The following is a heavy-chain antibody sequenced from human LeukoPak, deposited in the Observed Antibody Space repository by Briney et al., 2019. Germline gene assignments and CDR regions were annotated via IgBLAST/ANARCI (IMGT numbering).Heavy chain of an antibody. CDR3: ARGGMITFGGVIREGHYFDY. CDR2: INHSGST. Sequence: PSETLSLTCAVYGGSFSGYHWSWIRQPPGKGLEWIGEINHSGSTNYNPSLKSRVTISVDTSKNQFSLKLSSVTAADTAVYYCARGGMITFGGVIREGHYFDYWGQGTLVTVSS. D-gene: IGHD3-16*02. CDR1: GGSFSGYH. J-gene: IGHJ4*02. V-gene: IGHV4-34*01.